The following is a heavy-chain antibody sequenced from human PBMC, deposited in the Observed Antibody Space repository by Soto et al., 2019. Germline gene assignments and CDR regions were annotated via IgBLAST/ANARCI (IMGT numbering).Heavy chain of an antibody. V-gene: IGHV3-33*01. Sequence: QVQLVESGGGVVQPGRSLRLSCAASGFTFSSYGMHWVRQAPGKGLEWVAVIWYDGSNKYYADYVKGRFTISRDNSKNTMYLKMNRLRAEDTAVYYCARYDYGERYYYGMDVWGQGTTVTVSS. CDR1: GFTFSSYG. D-gene: IGHD4-17*01. CDR3: ARYDYGERYYYGMDV. J-gene: IGHJ6*02. CDR2: IWYDGSNK.